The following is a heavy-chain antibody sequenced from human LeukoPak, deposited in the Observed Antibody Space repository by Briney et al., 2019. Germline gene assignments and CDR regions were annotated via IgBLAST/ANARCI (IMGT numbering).Heavy chain of an antibody. D-gene: IGHD3-10*01. CDR2: IYAGGRS. Sequence: SETLSLTCTVSNVSISSGSHYWNWIRQPAGKGLEWIERIYAGGRSNYNPSLRSRVTISVDTSKNQFSLRLSSVTATDTAVYYCASAGGSGALLPEQGAFDYWGQGTLVTVSS. CDR1: NVSISSGSHY. V-gene: IGHV4-61*02. J-gene: IGHJ4*02. CDR3: ASAGGSGALLPEQGAFDY.